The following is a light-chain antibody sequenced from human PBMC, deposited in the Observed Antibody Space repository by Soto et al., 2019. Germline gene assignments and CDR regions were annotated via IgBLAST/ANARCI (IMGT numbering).Light chain of an antibody. J-gene: IGKJ2*01. CDR2: GSS. CDR3: QQYNKWHLNT. CDR1: QSVSNY. Sequence: EIEMTQSPASLSVSPGERATISCWASQSVSNYLAWYQQKPGHAPRLLIYGSSTMATGIPARFSGSGSGAEFTLTISSMQSEDFVVYYCQQYNKWHLNTFGQGTKLEIK. V-gene: IGKV3-15*01.